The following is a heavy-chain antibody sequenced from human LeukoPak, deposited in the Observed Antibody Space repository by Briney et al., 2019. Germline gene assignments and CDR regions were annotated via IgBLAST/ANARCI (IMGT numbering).Heavy chain of an antibody. CDR1: GFTFDDYG. CDR3: ARGDGPTVTADYFQN. J-gene: IGHJ1*01. CDR2: INWNSGVT. V-gene: IGHV3-20*04. D-gene: IGHD4-17*01. Sequence: GGSLRLSCAASGFTFDDYGMSWVRQDPGRGLEWICGINWNSGVTGYADSVKGRFNISRDNAKNSLFLQMNSLRDEDTAFYYCARGDGPTVTADYFQNWGQGTLVTVS.